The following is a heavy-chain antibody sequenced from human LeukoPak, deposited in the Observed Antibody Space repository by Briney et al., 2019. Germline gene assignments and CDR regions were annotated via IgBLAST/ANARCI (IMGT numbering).Heavy chain of an antibody. CDR1: EFTFSDYA. D-gene: IGHD7-27*01. Sequence: GGSLRLSCAASEFTFSDYAINWVRQAPGKGLEWVSSISRGGVITYYADSVKGRFTISRDNSNNTLYLHMNSLRAEDTAVYYCVSRAGSPWGPFDDWGQGTLVTVSS. V-gene: IGHV3-23*01. CDR3: VSRAGSPWGPFDD. CDR2: ISRGGVIT. J-gene: IGHJ4*02.